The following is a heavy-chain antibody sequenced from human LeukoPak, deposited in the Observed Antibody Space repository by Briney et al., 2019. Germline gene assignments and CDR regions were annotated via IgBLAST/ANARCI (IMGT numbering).Heavy chain of an antibody. CDR1: GCTFSSYA. CDR2: IIPVLGIA. D-gene: IGHD3-22*01. CDR3: ARDAQGYYYDSSGYYY. V-gene: IGHV1-69*04. Sequence: SVTVSFKASGCTFSSYAISWVRQAPGQGLEWMGRIIPVLGIANYAQKFQGRVTITADKSTSTAYMELSSLRSEDTAVYYCARDAQGYYYDSSGYYYWGQGTLVTVSS. J-gene: IGHJ4*02.